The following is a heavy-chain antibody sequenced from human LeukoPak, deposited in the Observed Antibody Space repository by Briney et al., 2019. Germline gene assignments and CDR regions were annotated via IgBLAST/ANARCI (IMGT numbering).Heavy chain of an antibody. CDR1: GFIFDDHA. CDR2: ITWNSGII. D-gene: IGHD3-22*01. CDR3: AKDLVYLDSSGVFDY. J-gene: IGHJ4*02. Sequence: PGGSLRLSCVASGFIFDDHAMHWVRQAPGKGLEWISTITWNSGIIDYADSVRGRFSISRDNAKNSLYLQMNSLRAEDTAIYHCAKDLVYLDSSGVFDYWGQGTLVTVSS. V-gene: IGHV3-9*01.